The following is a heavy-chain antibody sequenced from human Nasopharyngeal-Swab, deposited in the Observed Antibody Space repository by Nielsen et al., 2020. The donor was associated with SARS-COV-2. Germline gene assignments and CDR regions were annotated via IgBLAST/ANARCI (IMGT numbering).Heavy chain of an antibody. J-gene: IGHJ4*02. CDR3: ARVDIAAAGTWLFDY. CDR1: GFTFSDYY. Sequence: LKISCAASGFTFSDYYMSWIRQAPGKGLEWVSYISSSGSTIYYADSVKGRFTISRDNAKNSLYLQMNSLRAEDTAVYYRARVDIAAAGTWLFDYWGQGTLVTVSS. CDR2: ISSSGSTI. V-gene: IGHV3-11*01. D-gene: IGHD6-13*01.